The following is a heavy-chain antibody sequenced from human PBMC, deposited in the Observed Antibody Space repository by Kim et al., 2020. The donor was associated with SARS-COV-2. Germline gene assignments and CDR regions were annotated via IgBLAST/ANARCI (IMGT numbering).Heavy chain of an antibody. V-gene: IGHV4-34*01. CDR2: INHSGST. D-gene: IGHD6-13*01. J-gene: IGHJ4*02. CDR1: GGSFSGYY. CDR3: ARGLRGLQQQLVRGFYFDY. Sequence: SETLSLTCAVYGGSFSGYYWSWIRQPPGKGLEWIGEINHSGSTNYNPSLKSRVTISVDTSKNQFSLKLSSVTAADTAVYYCARGLRGLQQQLVRGFYFDYWGQGTRVTVSS.